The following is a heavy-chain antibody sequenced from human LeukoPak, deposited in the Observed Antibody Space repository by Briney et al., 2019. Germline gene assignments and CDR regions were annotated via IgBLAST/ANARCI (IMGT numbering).Heavy chain of an antibody. Sequence: GGSLRLSCAASGFPFSNYYMTWVRQTPGKGLEWVASIKHDGSEKFYVDSVKGRFTISRDNSKNTLYLQMNSLRAEDTAVYYCARGDYGSGSYYNPYFDYWGQGTLVTVSS. CDR1: GFPFSNYY. CDR3: ARGDYGSGSYYNPYFDY. D-gene: IGHD3-10*01. V-gene: IGHV3-7*03. J-gene: IGHJ4*02. CDR2: IKHDGSEK.